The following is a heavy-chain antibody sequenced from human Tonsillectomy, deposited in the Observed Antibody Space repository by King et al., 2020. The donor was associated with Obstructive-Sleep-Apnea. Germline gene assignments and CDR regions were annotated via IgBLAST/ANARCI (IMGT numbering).Heavy chain of an antibody. D-gene: IGHD3-22*01. CDR3: VKGDYDSRGYYLRDYYYGMDV. V-gene: IGHV3-64D*09. CDR1: GFTFSSYA. J-gene: IGHJ6*02. Sequence: VQLVESGGGLVQPGGSLRLSCSASGFTFSSYAMHWVRQAPGKGLEYVSAISSNGGSTYYADSVKGRFPISRDNSTNTLYLQMSSLRAEDTAVYDCVKGDYDSRGYYLRDYYYGMDVWGQGTTVTVSS. CDR2: ISSNGGST.